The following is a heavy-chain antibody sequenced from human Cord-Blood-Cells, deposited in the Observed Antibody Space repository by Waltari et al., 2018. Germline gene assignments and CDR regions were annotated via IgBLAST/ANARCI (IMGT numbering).Heavy chain of an antibody. J-gene: IGHJ4*02. V-gene: IGHV3-48*02. CDR2: ISSSSITI. Sequence: EVQLVESGGGLVQPGGSLRLSCAASGFTCISYCMNWVRRAPGKVLEWVSYISSSSITIYYADSVKGRFTISRDNAKNSLYLQMNSLRDEDTAVYYCASIAAAGHDYWGQGTLVTVSS. CDR1: GFTCISYC. CDR3: ASIAAAGHDY. D-gene: IGHD6-13*01.